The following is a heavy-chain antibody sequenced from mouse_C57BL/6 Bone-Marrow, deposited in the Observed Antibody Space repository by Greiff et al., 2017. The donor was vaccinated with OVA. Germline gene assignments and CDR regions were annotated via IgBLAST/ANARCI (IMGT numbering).Heavy chain of an antibody. V-gene: IGHV5-6*02. CDR2: ISSGGSYT. CDR1: GFTFSSYG. Sequence: DVMLVESGGDLVKPGGSLKLSCAASGFTFSSYGMSWVRQTPDKRLEWVATISSGGSYTYYPDSVKGRFTISRDNAKNTLYLQMSSLKSEDTAMYYCARVTTRFLDYWGQGTTLTVSS. J-gene: IGHJ2*01. CDR3: ARVTTRFLDY. D-gene: IGHD2-1*01.